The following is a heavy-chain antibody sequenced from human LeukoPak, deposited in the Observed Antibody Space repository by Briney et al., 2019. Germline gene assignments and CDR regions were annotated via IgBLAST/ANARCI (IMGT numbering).Heavy chain of an antibody. Sequence: SETLSLTCTVSGGSISSYFWSWIRQPPGKGLEWIGYIFSSGSTNYNPSLKSRVTISVDTSKNQFSLRLTSVTAADTAVYYCARQADRYYNGMDVWGQGTTVTVSS. CDR1: GGSISSYF. V-gene: IGHV4-59*08. CDR2: IFSSGST. J-gene: IGHJ6*02. D-gene: IGHD1-14*01. CDR3: ARQADRYYNGMDV.